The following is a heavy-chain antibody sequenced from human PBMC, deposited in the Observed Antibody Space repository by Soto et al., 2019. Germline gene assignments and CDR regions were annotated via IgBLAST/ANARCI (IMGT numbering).Heavy chain of an antibody. CDR3: SKGIGTTRLYSIEV. J-gene: IGHJ6*02. CDR2: ISASADNT. CDR1: GFTFHTYV. V-gene: IGHV3-23*01. D-gene: IGHD1-1*01. Sequence: PGGSLRLSCVASGFTFHTYVMNWVRQAPGKGLEWVSSISASADNTFYADSVKGRFVISRDNSKDTVYLQMDSLRAEDTALYFCSKGIGTTRLYSIEVWGQGTTVTVSS.